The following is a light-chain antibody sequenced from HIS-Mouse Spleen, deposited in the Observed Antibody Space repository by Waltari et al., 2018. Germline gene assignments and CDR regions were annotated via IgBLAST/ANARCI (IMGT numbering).Light chain of an antibody. V-gene: IGKV1-13*02. CDR2: AAS. CDR1: QGISSA. CDR3: QQFNSYPALT. Sequence: AIQLTQSPSSLSASVGDRVTITCRASQGISSALAWYQQKPGKAPKLLIYAASSLESGGPSRFSGSGSGTDFTLTISSLQPEDFATYYCQQFNSYPALTFGGGTKVEIK. J-gene: IGKJ4*01.